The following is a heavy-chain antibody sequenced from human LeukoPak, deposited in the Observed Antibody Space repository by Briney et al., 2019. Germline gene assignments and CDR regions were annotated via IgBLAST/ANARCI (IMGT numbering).Heavy chain of an antibody. CDR1: GYTFTGYY. J-gene: IGHJ4*02. CDR2: INPNSGGT. D-gene: IGHD2/OR15-2a*01. V-gene: IGHV1-2*02. CDR3: ARDVIPYTFDY. Sequence: GASVKVSCKASGYTFTGYYMHWVRQAPGQGPEWIGWINPNSGGTNHAQKFQGRVTMTRDTSISTAYMELSRLRSDDTAVYYCARDVIPYTFDYWGQGTLVTVSS.